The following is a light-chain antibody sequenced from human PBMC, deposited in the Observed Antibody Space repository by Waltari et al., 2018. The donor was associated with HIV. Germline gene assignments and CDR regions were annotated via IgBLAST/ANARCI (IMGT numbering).Light chain of an antibody. V-gene: IGKV3-20*01. CDR1: QSVSSRH. Sequence: EIVLTQTPGTLSLSPGERATLSCRASQSVSSRHLAWYQQKPGQAPRLLIYAASSRATGIPDRFSGSGSGTDFTLTISRLEPEDFAVYYCQQYGSSVVTFGGGTKVEIK. CDR2: AAS. J-gene: IGKJ4*01. CDR3: QQYGSSVVT.